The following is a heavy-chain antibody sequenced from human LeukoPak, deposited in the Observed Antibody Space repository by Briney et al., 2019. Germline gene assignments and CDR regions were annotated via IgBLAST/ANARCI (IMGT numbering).Heavy chain of an antibody. CDR1: GFTFSNAW. D-gene: IGHD1-26*01. J-gene: IGHJ2*01. CDR3: TTRRSIVGAANPEWYFDL. CDR2: IKSKTDGGTT. Sequence: GGSLRLSCAASGFTFSNAWMSWVRQAPGKGLEWVGRIKSKTDGGTTDYAAPVKGRFTISRDDSKNTLYLQMNSLKTEDTAVYYCTTRRSIVGAANPEWYFDLWGRGTLVTVSS. V-gene: IGHV3-15*01.